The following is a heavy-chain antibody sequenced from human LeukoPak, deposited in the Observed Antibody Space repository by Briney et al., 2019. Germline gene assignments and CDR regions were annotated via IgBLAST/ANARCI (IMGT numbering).Heavy chain of an antibody. CDR2: IIPIFGTA. CDR1: GGTFSSYA. J-gene: IGHJ1*01. D-gene: IGHD1-26*01. CDR3: AGPESGSYPRAEYFQH. V-gene: IGHV1-69*13. Sequence: SVKVSCKASGGTFSSYAISWVRHAPGQGLEWMGGIIPIFGTANYAQKFQGRVTITADESTSTAYMELSSLRSEDTAVYYCAGPESGSYPRAEYFQHWGQGTLVTVSS.